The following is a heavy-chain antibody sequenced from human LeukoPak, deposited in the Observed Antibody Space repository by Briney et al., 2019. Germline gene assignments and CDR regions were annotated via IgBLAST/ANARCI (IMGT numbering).Heavy chain of an antibody. CDR2: ISWNSGSI. Sequence: SLRLSCAASGFTFDDYAMHWVRQAPGKGLEWVSGISWNSGSIGYADSVKGRFTISRDNAKNSLYLQMNSLRAEDMALYYCANLGHWGQGTLVTVSS. V-gene: IGHV3-9*03. J-gene: IGHJ4*02. CDR3: ANLGH. CDR1: GFTFDDYA.